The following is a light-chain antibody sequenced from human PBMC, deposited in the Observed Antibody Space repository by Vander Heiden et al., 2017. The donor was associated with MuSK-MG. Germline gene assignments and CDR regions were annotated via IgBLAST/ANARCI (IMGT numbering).Light chain of an antibody. J-gene: IGLJ3*02. V-gene: IGLV5-45*03. CDR3: VNWHSSALV. CDR1: GDINVANYT. Sequence: QAVLPQPSSLSASPGASASLPCTLRGDINVANYTIYWYQQRPGRPPQYLMRYKSVSDKQQGSGVPSRFSGSKDASATAGILVISGLQAEDEAYYYCVNWHSSALVFGGGTKRTVL. CDR2: YKSVSDK.